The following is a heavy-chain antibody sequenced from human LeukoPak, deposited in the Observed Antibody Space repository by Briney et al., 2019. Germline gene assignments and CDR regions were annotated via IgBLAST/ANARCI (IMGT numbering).Heavy chain of an antibody. J-gene: IGHJ5*02. CDR3: ARAPGGWYSRNWFDP. Sequence: GESLQISCQGSGSSFTSYWIGWVRQLPGKGLEWMGIIYPGDSDTRYSPSFQGQVTISADKSTSTAYPQWSSLKASDTAIYYCARAPGGWYSRNWFDPWGQGTLVTVSS. CDR1: GSSFTSYW. CDR2: IYPGDSDT. D-gene: IGHD6-19*01. V-gene: IGHV5-51*01.